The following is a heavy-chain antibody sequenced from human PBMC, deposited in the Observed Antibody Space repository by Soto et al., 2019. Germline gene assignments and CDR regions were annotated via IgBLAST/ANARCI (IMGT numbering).Heavy chain of an antibody. J-gene: IGHJ6*02. CDR2: IYTSGNT. V-gene: IGHV4-4*07. D-gene: IGHD3-10*01. Sequence: SETLSLTCTVSGDSISSYYWSWIRHPAGQGLEWIGRIYTSGNTNYNPSLKSRVTMSVDTSKNQFSLKLSSVTAADTAVYYCARWLGGDYYYYGMDVWGQGTTVTVSS. CDR1: GDSISSYY. CDR3: ARWLGGDYYYYGMDV.